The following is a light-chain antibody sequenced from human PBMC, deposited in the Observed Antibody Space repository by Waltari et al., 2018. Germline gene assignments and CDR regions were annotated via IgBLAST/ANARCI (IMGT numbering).Light chain of an antibody. V-gene: IGLV3-9*01. CDR3: QVWDSSTAAV. J-gene: IGLJ2*01. CDR2: RDS. Sequence: SYELTQPLSVSVALGQTARITCGGNNIGTKNVHWYQQKSGQSPVLVIYRDSNRPSGIPERFTGSNSRKTANLTISRTQAGDEADYYCQVWDSSTAAVFGGGTKLTVL. CDR1: NIGTKN.